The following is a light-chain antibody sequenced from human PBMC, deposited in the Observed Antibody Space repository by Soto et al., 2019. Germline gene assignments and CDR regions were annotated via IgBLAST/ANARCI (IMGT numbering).Light chain of an antibody. V-gene: IGKV1-39*01. Sequence: DIQMTQSPSSLSASVGDRVTITCRASQSISSFLNWYQQKPGEAPKLLIYAATSLHSGVPSRFSGSGSATDFTLTISSLQPEDFATYYCQQSYTTPRTFGQGTTVDI. CDR2: AAT. CDR1: QSISSF. J-gene: IGKJ1*01. CDR3: QQSYTTPRT.